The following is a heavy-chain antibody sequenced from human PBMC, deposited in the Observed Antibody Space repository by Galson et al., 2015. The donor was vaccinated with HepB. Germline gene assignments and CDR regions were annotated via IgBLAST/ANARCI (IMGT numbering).Heavy chain of an antibody. J-gene: IGHJ6*02. V-gene: IGHV3-21*01. D-gene: IGHD3-10*01. Sequence: SLRLSCAASGFTFSSYSMNWVRQAPGKGLEWVSSISSSSSYIYYADSVKGRFTISRDNAKNSLYLQMNSLRAEDTAVYYCARDGEWFGELLHYYYGMDVWGQGTTVTVSS. CDR1: GFTFSSYS. CDR3: ARDGEWFGELLHYYYGMDV. CDR2: ISSSSSYI.